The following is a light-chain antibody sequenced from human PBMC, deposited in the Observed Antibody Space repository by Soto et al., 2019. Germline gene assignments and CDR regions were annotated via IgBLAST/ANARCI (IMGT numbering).Light chain of an antibody. Sequence: EIVMTQSPATLSVSAGERATLSCRARQSVRSNLAWYQQKPGQAPRLLIYDASTRATGIPARFSGSGSGTEFILTISSLKSEDFGVYYCQQYNNWHPITFGHGTRLEIK. V-gene: IGKV3D-15*01. J-gene: IGKJ5*01. CDR1: QSVRSN. CDR3: QQYNNWHPIT. CDR2: DAS.